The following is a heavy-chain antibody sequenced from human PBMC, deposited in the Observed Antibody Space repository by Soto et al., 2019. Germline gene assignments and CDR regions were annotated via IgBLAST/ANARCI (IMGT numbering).Heavy chain of an antibody. V-gene: IGHV4-39*07. J-gene: IGHJ4*02. CDR2: IYYSGVT. D-gene: IGHD3-16*01. CDR1: GGSIITSSHY. CDR3: ARISAYHFDY. Sequence: SETLSLTCTVSGGSIITSSHYWGWIRQPPGKGLEWIGNIYYSGVTNYNPSLKSRVTISVDKSKNQFSLKLSSLTAADTAVYYCARISAYHFDYWGQGTLVTVSS.